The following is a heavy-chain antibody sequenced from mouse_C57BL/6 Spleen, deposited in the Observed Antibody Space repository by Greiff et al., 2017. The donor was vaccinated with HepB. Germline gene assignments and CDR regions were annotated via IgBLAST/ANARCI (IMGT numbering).Heavy chain of an antibody. Sequence: DVKLVESGGGLVKPGGSLKLSCAASGFTFSSYTMSWVRQTPEKRLEWVATISGGGGNTYYPDSVKGRFPISRDNAKNTLYLQMSSLRSEDTALYYCARKEAGTFYYAMDYWGQGTSVTVSS. V-gene: IGHV5-9*01. CDR1: GFTFSSYT. CDR2: ISGGGGNT. CDR3: ARKEAGTFYYAMDY. J-gene: IGHJ4*01. D-gene: IGHD4-1*01.